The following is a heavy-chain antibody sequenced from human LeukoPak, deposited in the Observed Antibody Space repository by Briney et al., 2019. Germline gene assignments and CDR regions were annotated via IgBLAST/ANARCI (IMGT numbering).Heavy chain of an antibody. V-gene: IGHV3-20*01. CDR1: GFTFYDYR. D-gene: IGHD3-16*01. CDR3: ARGRGGLDY. Sequence: GGSLRLSCAASGFTFYDYRMRWARQAPGKGRECVSGINWNGGSTGYADSVKGRVTMSRDNSKNSLYLQMNSLRAEDTALYHCARGRGGLDYWGQGTLVTVSS. CDR2: INWNGGST. J-gene: IGHJ4*02.